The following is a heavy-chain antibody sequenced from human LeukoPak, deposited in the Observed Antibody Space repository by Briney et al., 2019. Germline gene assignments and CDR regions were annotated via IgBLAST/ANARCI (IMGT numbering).Heavy chain of an antibody. J-gene: IGHJ4*02. CDR1: GFTFSSYS. D-gene: IGHD6-19*01. Sequence: PGGSLRLSCAASGFTFSSYSMNWGRQAPGKGLEWVSYISSSSSTIYYADSVKGRFSISRYNAKSSLYLQMNSLRVEDTAVYYCALLAVASDFDYWGQGVLVTVSS. CDR2: ISSSSSTI. V-gene: IGHV3-48*04. CDR3: ALLAVASDFDY.